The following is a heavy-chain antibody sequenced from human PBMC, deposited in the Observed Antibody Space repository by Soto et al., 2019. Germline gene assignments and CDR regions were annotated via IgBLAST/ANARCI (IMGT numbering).Heavy chain of an antibody. V-gene: IGHV4-59*01. J-gene: IGHJ4*02. CDR1: GGSISSYY. D-gene: IGHD4-17*01. CDR3: ARGANDYGDSFDY. CDR2: IYYSGST. Sequence: SETLSLTCTVSGGSISSYYWSWIRQPPGKGLEWIGYIYYSGSTNYNPSLKSRVTISVDTSKNQFSLKLSSVTAADTAVHYCARGANDYGDSFDYWGQGTLVTVSS.